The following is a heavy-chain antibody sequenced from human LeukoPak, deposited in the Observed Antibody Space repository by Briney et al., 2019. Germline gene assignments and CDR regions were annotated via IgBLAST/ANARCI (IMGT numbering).Heavy chain of an antibody. D-gene: IGHD3-3*01. CDR3: ARGVRADFWSGYYTGPRFDY. Sequence: GASVKVSCKASGYTFTGYYMHWVRQAPGQGLEWMGGIIPIFGTANYAQKFQGRVTITTDESTSTAYMELSSLRSEDTAVYYCARGVRADFWSGYYTGPRFDYWGQGTLVTVSS. CDR1: GYTFTGYY. J-gene: IGHJ4*02. V-gene: IGHV1-69*05. CDR2: IIPIFGTA.